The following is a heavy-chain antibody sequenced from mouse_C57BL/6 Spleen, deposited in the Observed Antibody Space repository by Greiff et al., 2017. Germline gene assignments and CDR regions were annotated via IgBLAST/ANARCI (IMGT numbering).Heavy chain of an antibody. CDR1: GFSLTSYG. V-gene: IGHV2-6*01. Sequence: VQLQQSGPGLVAPSQSLSITCTVSGFSLTSYGVDWVRQSPGKGLAWLGVIWGVGSTNYNSALKSRLSISKDNSKSQVFLKMNSLQTDDTAMYYCAIGLYYAMDYWGQGTSVTVSS. CDR3: AIGLYYAMDY. CDR2: IWGVGST. J-gene: IGHJ4*01.